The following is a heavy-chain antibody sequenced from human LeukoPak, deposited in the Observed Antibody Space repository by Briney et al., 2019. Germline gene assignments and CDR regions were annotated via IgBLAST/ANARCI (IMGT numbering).Heavy chain of an antibody. V-gene: IGHV3-73*01. CDR3: RSGWYSRDYYYYYGMDV. Sequence: GGSLRLSCAASGFTFSGSAMHWVRQASGKGLEWVGRIRSKANSYATAYAASVKGRFTISRDDSKNTAYLQMNSLKTEDTAVYYCRSGWYSRDYYYYYGMDVWGQGTTVTVSS. J-gene: IGHJ6*02. CDR2: IRSKANSYAT. D-gene: IGHD6-19*01. CDR1: GFTFSGSA.